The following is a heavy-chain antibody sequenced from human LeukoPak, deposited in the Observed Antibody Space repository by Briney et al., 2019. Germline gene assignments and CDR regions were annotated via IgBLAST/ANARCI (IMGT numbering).Heavy chain of an antibody. J-gene: IGHJ4*02. V-gene: IGHV4-4*02. D-gene: IGHD3-9*01. CDR1: GGSINSSSW. CDR2: ISQSGRA. Sequence: PSETLSLTCAVSGGSINSSSWWSWVRQPPGKGLEWIGEISQSGRAKYNPSLKSRVTISIDKSKNQFSLKLSSVTAADTAVYYCATDHDILTGYYDYWGRGILVTVSS. CDR3: ATDHDILTGYYDY.